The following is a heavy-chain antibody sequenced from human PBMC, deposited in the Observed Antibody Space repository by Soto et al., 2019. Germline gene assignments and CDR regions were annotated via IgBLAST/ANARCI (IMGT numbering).Heavy chain of an antibody. CDR2: IYSGGST. D-gene: IGHD3-22*01. CDR1: GFTVSSNY. J-gene: IGHJ2*01. Sequence: GSLRLSCAASGFTVSSNYMSWVRQAPGKGLEWVSVIYSGGSTYYADSVKGRFTISRDNSKNTLYLQMNSLRAEDTAVYYCARGSHYYDSSGYPDWYFDLWGRGTLVTVSS. CDR3: ARGSHYYDSSGYPDWYFDL. V-gene: IGHV3-53*01.